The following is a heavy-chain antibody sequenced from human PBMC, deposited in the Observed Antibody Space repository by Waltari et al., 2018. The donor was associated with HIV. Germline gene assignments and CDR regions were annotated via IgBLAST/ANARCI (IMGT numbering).Heavy chain of an antibody. J-gene: IGHJ5*02. Sequence: QVQLQESGLGLVKPSETLSLSCNVSDDSITKYYWSWIRQAPGKGLEWIGHIYNGDTTYYNPSLKSRLTISLDTSKKQFSLRLSSVTGADTAVYYCARDGTGSGSWGWFDPWGQGTLVTVSS. CDR3: ARDGTGSGSWGWFDP. CDR1: DDSITKYY. D-gene: IGHD3-10*01. V-gene: IGHV4-59*01. CDR2: IYNGDTT.